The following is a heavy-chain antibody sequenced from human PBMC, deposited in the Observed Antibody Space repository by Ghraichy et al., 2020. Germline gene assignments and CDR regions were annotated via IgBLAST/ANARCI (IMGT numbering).Heavy chain of an antibody. CDR3: AKGDSNYHYYMDF. D-gene: IGHD4-11*01. Sequence: LSLTCVASRFTFYSYGMNWVRQAPGKGLEWVTSISGDGDTIYYADSVKGRFTISRDNRKNTLYLQMHSLRVEDTAIYYCAKGDSNYHYYMDFWGKGTTVTVSS. J-gene: IGHJ6*03. CDR1: RFTFYSYG. V-gene: IGHV3-23*01. CDR2: ISGDGDTI.